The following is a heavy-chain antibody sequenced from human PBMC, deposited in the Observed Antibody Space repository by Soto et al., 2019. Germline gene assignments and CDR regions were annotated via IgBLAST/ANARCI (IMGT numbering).Heavy chain of an antibody. D-gene: IGHD6-13*01. V-gene: IGHV4-30-4*01. CDR2: IYYSGST. CDR3: ARVPRYSSPYDGMDV. J-gene: IGHJ6*02. Sequence: QVQLQESGPGLVKPSQTLSLTCTVSRGSIISGDYYWSWIRQPPGKGLEWIGYIYYSGSTYYNPSLKSGVTISVDTSKTHYSLKLRSVTAADTAVYYCARVPRYSSPYDGMDVWGQGTTVTVSS. CDR1: RGSIISGDYY.